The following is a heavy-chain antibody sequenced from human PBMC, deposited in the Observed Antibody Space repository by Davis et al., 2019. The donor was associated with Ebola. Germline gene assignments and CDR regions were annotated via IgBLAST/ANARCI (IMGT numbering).Heavy chain of an antibody. D-gene: IGHD2-15*01. CDR1: GFTFSSYG. CDR2: ISYDGSNK. V-gene: IGHV3-30*03. Sequence: PGGSLRLSCAASGFTFSSYGMHWVRQAPGKGLEWVAVISYDGSNKYYADSVKGRFTISRDNAKNSLYLQMNSLRDEDTAVYYCARVAVYCSGGSCYQYYFDYWGQGTLVTVSS. CDR3: ARVAVYCSGGSCYQYYFDY. J-gene: IGHJ4*02.